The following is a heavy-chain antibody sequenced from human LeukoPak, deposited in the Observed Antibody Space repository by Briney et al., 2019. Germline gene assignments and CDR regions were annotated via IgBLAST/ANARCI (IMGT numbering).Heavy chain of an antibody. CDR3: AKARGSSVYEQFDY. D-gene: IGHD5/OR15-5a*01. CDR2: ISTSGRAT. Sequence: PGGSLRLSCAASGFAFSTYAMTWVRQAPEKGLQWVSTISTSGRATYYADSVEGRFTISRDNSTNTLYLQMNSLRADDTAVYYCAKARGSSVYEQFDYWGQGTQVTVSP. CDR1: GFAFSTYA. V-gene: IGHV3-23*01. J-gene: IGHJ4*02.